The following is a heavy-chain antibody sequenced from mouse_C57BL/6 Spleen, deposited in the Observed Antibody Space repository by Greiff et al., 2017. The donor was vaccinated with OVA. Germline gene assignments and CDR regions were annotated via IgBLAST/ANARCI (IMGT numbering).Heavy chain of an antibody. CDR3: ARLGVTTGYYAMDY. J-gene: IGHJ4*01. CDR1: GYSFTDYN. D-gene: IGHD2-2*01. Sequence: VQLKESGPELVKPGASVKISCKASGYSFTDYNMNWVKQSNGKSLEWIGVINPNYGTTSYNQKFKGKATLTVDQSSSTAYMQLNSLTSEDSAVYYCARLGVTTGYYAMDYWGQGTSVTVSS. V-gene: IGHV1-39*01. CDR2: INPNYGTT.